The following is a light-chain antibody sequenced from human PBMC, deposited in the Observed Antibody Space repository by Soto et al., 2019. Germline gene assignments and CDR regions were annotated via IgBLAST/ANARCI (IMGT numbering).Light chain of an antibody. Sequence: EIVMTQSPATLSVSPGERATLSCRASQSVSSNLAWYQHKPGQAPRLLIYGASTRATGIPARFSASGSGTEFSLTLSSLQSEDFAVYYCQQYNNWPPKQYTFGQWTKLEIK. CDR1: QSVSSN. V-gene: IGKV3-15*01. J-gene: IGKJ2*01. CDR2: GAS. CDR3: QQYNNWPPKQYT.